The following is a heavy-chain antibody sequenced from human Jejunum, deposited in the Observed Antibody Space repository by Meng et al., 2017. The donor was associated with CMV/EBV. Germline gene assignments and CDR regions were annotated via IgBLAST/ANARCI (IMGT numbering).Heavy chain of an antibody. J-gene: IGHJ3*02. V-gene: IGHV3-7*03. CDR2: IRDDGNEK. CDR3: ATKNFWSGYYGDGFDI. Sequence: TFSTYWMSWVRQSPAKGLEWLCQIRDDGNEKHYVDSVRGRFTISRDNGKNSLYLQMNNLRAEDTAVYYCATKNFWSGYYGDGFDIWGQGTMVTVSS. D-gene: IGHD3-3*01. CDR1: TFSTYW.